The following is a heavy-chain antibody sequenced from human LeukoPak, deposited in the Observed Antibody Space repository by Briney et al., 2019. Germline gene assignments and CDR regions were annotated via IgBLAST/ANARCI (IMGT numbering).Heavy chain of an antibody. CDR3: ARSLLVDYDSSGYYRYYFDY. D-gene: IGHD3-22*01. CDR1: GGSISSYY. Sequence: PSETLSLTCTVSGGSISSYYWSWIRQPPGNGLEWIGYIYYSGSTNYNPSLKSRVTISVDTSKNQFSLKLSSVTAADTAVYYCARSLLVDYDSSGYYRYYFDYWGQGTLVTVSS. CDR2: IYYSGST. V-gene: IGHV4-59*08. J-gene: IGHJ4*02.